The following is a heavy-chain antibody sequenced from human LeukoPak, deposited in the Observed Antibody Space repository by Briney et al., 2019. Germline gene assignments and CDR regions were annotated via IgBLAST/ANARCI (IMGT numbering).Heavy chain of an antibody. D-gene: IGHD3-22*01. Sequence: ASVKVSCKASGYTFTGYYMHWVRQAPGQGLEWMGWINPNSGGTNYAQKFQGRVTMTRDTSISTAYMELSRLRSDDTAVYYCARASGVVVMPLGYWGQGTLVTVSS. CDR3: ARASGVVVMPLGY. CDR1: GYTFTGYY. V-gene: IGHV1-2*02. CDR2: INPNSGGT. J-gene: IGHJ4*02.